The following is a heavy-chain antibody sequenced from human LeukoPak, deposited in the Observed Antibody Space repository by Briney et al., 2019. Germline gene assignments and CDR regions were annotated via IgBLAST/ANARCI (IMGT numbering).Heavy chain of an antibody. V-gene: IGHV4-34*01. CDR2: INHSGST. J-gene: IGHJ3*02. CDR3: AREVITSYYDYVWGSYRGQAFDI. CDR1: GGSFSGYY. D-gene: IGHD3-16*02. Sequence: AETLSLTCAVYGGSFSGYYWSWIRQPPGKGLEWIGEINHSGSTNYNPSLKSRVTISVDTSKNQFSLKLSSMTAADTAVYYCAREVITSYYDYVWGSYRGQAFDIWGQGTMVTVSS.